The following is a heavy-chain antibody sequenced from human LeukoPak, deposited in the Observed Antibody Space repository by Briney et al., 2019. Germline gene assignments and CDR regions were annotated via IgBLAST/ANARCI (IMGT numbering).Heavy chain of an antibody. D-gene: IGHD3-22*01. J-gene: IGHJ4*02. CDR1: GGSISSYY. Sequence: SETLSLTCTVSGGSISSYYWSWIRQPPGKGLEWIGNIYYGENTYYNPSLKSRVTISIDTSKNQFYLKLSSLTAADTAVYFCARRDDSSGYHKIFDYWGPGTLVTVSS. V-gene: IGHV4-59*04. CDR3: ARRDDSSGYHKIFDY. CDR2: IYYGENT.